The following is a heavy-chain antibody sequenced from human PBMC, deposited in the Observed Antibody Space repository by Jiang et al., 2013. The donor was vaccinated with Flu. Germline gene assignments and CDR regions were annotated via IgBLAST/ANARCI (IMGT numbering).Heavy chain of an antibody. D-gene: IGHD3-10*02. V-gene: IGHV4-34*01. Sequence: SLTCNVSGGSISPYYWGWIRQPPGKGLEWIGEINHSGSTNYNPSLKSRVTISVDTSKNQFSPKLSSVTAADTAVYYCASGYVLDYWGQGTLVTVSS. CDR2: INHSGST. CDR3: ASGYVLDY. CDR1: GGSISPYY. J-gene: IGHJ4*02.